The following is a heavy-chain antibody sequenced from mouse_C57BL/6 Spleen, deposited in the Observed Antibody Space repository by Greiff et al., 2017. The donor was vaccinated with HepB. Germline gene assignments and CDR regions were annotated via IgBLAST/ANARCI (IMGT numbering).Heavy chain of an antibody. J-gene: IGHJ1*03. CDR2: IDPETGGT. V-gene: IGHV1-15*01. Sequence: VQLVESGAELVRPGASVTLSCKASGYTFTDYEMHWVKQTPVHGLEWIGAIDPETGGTAYNQKFKGKAILTADKSSSTAYMELRSLTSEDSAVYYCTRDGSSSHWYFDVWGTGTTVTVSS. CDR1: GYTFTDYE. D-gene: IGHD1-1*01. CDR3: TRDGSSSHWYFDV.